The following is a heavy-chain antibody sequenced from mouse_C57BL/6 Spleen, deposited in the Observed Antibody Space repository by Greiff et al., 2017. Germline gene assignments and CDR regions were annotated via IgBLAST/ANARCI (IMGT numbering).Heavy chain of an antibody. V-gene: IGHV1-69*01. D-gene: IGHD1-1*01. CDR2: IDPSDSYT. Sequence: QVQLKQPGAELVMPGASVKLSCKASGYTFTSYWMHWVKQSPGQGLEWIGEIDPSDSYTNYNQKFKGKSTLTVDKSSSTAYMQLSSLTSEDSAVYYCARKVYGSSLDYWGQGTTLTVSS. CDR1: GYTFTSYW. J-gene: IGHJ2*01. CDR3: ARKVYGSSLDY.